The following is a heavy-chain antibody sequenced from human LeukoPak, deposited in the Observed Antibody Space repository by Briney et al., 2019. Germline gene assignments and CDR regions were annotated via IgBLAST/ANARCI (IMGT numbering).Heavy chain of an antibody. J-gene: IGHJ4*02. D-gene: IGHD3-22*01. V-gene: IGHV1-2*02. CDR1: GYTFTGYF. CDR2: INPNSGAT. CDR3: ARGHYDTSGYYHLDY. Sequence: ASVKVSCTASGYTFTGYFMHWVRQAPGPGLEWMGWINPNSGATNYAQNFQGRVTMTRDTSISTAYMELRSDDTAVYYCARGHYDTSGYYHLDYWGQGTLVTVSS.